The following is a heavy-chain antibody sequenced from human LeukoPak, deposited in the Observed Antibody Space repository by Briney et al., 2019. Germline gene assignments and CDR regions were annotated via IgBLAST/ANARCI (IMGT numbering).Heavy chain of an antibody. Sequence: ASVKVSCKASGYTFTSYYMHWVRQAPGQGLEWMGIINPSGGSTSYAQKFQGRVTMTRDTSTSTAYMELRSLRSDDTAVYYCARYSLGSIYDYVWGSSNRNFDYWGQGTLVTVSS. CDR1: GYTFTSYY. J-gene: IGHJ4*02. V-gene: IGHV1-46*01. CDR2: INPSGGST. D-gene: IGHD3-16*01. CDR3: ARYSLGSIYDYVWGSSNRNFDY.